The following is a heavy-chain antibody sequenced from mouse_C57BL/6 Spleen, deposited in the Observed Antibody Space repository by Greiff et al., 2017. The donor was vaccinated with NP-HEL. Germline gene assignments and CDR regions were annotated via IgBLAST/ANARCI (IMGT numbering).Heavy chain of an antibody. Sequence: QVQLKQSGPELVKPGASVKISCKASGYAFSSSWMNWVKQRPGKGLEWIGRIYPGDGDTNYNGKFKGKATLTADKSSSTAYMQLSSLTSEDSAVYFCARRVTTYLWAMDYWGQGTSVTVSS. CDR1: GYAFSSSW. CDR2: IYPGDGDT. D-gene: IGHD2-3*01. CDR3: ARRVTTYLWAMDY. J-gene: IGHJ4*01. V-gene: IGHV1-82*01.